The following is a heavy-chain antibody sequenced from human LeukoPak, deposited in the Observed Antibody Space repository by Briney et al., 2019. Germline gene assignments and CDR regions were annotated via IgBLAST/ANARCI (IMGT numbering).Heavy chain of an antibody. V-gene: IGHV3-64D*09. CDR1: GFIFRSSA. D-gene: IGHD1-20*01. Sequence: GGSLRLSCSASGFIFRSSAMHWVRQAPGKGLEYVSAVATSGVTTYYADSVKGRFTISRDNSGNTVSLQMTSLRPEDTAVYYCVKVFRHNSSYDHWGQGTLVTVSS. CDR3: VKVFRHNSSYDH. CDR2: VATSGVTT. J-gene: IGHJ5*02.